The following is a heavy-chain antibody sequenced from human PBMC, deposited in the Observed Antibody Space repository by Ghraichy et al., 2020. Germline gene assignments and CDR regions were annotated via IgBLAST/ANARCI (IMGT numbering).Heavy chain of an antibody. CDR1: GFTFRSHD. Sequence: GGSLRLSCAAPGFTFRSHDMTGVRQAPGKGLEGVANIKQDGSDKFYVDSVKGRFTISRDNPQTSLSLQMNSLRGEDTAVYYCARESSCAYLGFADSGRGTLVTVPS. CDR2: IKQDGSDK. V-gene: IGHV3-7*03. D-gene: IGHD2-21*01. J-gene: IGHJ4*02. CDR3: ARESSCAYLGFAD.